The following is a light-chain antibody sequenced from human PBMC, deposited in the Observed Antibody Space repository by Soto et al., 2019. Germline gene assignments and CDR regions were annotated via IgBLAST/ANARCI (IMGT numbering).Light chain of an antibody. J-gene: IGLJ3*02. CDR1: TAAVTSAYY. V-gene: IGLV7-43*01. CDR2: STS. Sequence: QAVVTQEPSLTVSPGGTVTLTCASSTAAVTSAYYPNWFQQKPGQAPRALIYSTSNKQSWTPARFSGSLLGGKAALTLSGVQPEDEAEYYCLLYSCGVWVFGGGTKLTVL. CDR3: LLYSCGVWV.